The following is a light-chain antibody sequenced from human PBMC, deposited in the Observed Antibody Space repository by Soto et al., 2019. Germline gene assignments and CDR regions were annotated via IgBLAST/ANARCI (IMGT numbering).Light chain of an antibody. CDR2: AAS. Sequence: DSQMTQSQSYVSASVADRVSITRRANQCISNWLAWYQQKPGRAPQLLIYAASTLQSGVPSRFSGSGSGTDFTLTISCLHSEDFATYDCQQYYSYPLTFGQGTKVDLK. J-gene: IGKJ1*01. CDR1: QCISNW. V-gene: IGKV1-12*01. CDR3: QQYYSYPLT.